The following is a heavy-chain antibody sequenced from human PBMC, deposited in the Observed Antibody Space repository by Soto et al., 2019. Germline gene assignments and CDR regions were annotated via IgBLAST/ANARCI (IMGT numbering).Heavy chain of an antibody. J-gene: IGHJ6*02. CDR2: IYYSGST. V-gene: IGHV4-39*01. Sequence: SETLSLTCTVSGGSISSSGYYWGWIRQPPGKGLEWIGSIYYSGSTYYNPSLKSRVTISVDTSKNQFSLKLSSVTAADTAVYYCARVYGVITYYYYYGMDVWGQGTTVTVSS. CDR1: GGSISSSGYY. CDR3: ARVYGVITYYYYYGMDV. D-gene: IGHD3-22*01.